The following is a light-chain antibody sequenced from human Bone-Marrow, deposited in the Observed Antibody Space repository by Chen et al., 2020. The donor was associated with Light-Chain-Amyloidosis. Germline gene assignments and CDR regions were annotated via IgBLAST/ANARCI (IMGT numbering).Light chain of an antibody. CDR3: NSYTTSDTYV. CDR1: SGDVGAYNY. Sequence: QFALTQPASVSGSPGQSITISCTGTSGDVGAYNYVSWYQQHPGKAPKLLIYDVSNRPSGVSNRFSGSKSGTPPSLTISGLQAEDEADYYCNSYTTSDTYVFGTGTEVTVL. J-gene: IGLJ1*01. V-gene: IGLV2-14*03. CDR2: DVS.